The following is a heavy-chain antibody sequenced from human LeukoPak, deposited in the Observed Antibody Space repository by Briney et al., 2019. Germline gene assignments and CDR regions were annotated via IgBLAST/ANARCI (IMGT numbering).Heavy chain of an antibody. V-gene: IGHV4-59*01. CDR1: GGSISSYY. J-gene: IGHJ4*02. CDR2: IYYSGST. Sequence: NSSETLSLTCTVSGGSISSYYWGWIRQAPGKGLEWIGYIYYSGSTNYNPSLKSRVTISVDTSKNQFSLKLSSVTAADTAVYYCARSKIVGATPFDYWGQGTLVTVSS. CDR3: ARSKIVGATPFDY. D-gene: IGHD1-26*01.